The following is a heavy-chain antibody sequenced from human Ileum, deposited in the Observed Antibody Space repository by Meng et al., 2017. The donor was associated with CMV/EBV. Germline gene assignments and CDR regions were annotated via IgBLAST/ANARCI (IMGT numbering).Heavy chain of an antibody. J-gene: IGHJ4*02. CDR3: ARGQTVRGFEY. V-gene: IGHV4-4*07. CDR2: IYTGGPT. Sequence: QADLGESGPGLVKPSETLSLPCTVSSASISPYYWNWIRQPAGKGLEWIGRIYTGGPTDYNPSLKSRVTMSVDTSKNQFFLNLSSVTAADTAVYYCARGQTVRGFEYWGLGILVTVSS. CDR1: SASISPYY. D-gene: IGHD3-10*01.